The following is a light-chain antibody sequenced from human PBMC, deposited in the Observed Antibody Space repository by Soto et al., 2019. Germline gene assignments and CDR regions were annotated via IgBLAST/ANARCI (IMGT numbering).Light chain of an antibody. V-gene: IGKV3-11*01. Sequence: EIVLTQSPATLSLSPGERATLSCRATESLGWYLAWYQQKPGQSPRLLIYDASNRATGVPARFSGSGSGTEFTLTIDTLEPEDFAVYYCQQRGNWPPTFGGGTKVEI. CDR2: DAS. J-gene: IGKJ4*01. CDR3: QQRGNWPPT. CDR1: ESLGWY.